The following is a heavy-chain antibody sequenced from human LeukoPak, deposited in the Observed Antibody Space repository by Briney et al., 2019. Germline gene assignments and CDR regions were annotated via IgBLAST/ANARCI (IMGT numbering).Heavy chain of an antibody. CDR3: AKNYYGSGSDDAFDI. CDR2: ISESGGRT. CDR1: GGXFSSYA. V-gene: IGHV3-23*01. Sequence: ASVKVSCKASGGXFSSYAISWVRQAPGKGLEWVSSISESGGRTDYATSVKGRFTISRDNSKNTLYLQMNSLRAEDTAVYYCAKNYYGSGSDDAFDIWGQGTMVTVSS. D-gene: IGHD3-10*01. J-gene: IGHJ3*02.